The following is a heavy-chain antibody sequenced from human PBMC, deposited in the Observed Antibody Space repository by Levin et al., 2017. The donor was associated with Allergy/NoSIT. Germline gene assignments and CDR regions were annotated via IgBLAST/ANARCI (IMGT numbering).Heavy chain of an antibody. CDR3: ARAPYRPYKSLYDMDV. V-gene: IGHV1-2*02. J-gene: IGHJ6*02. CDR2: INPHSGDT. Sequence: ASVKVSCKASGYSFTGYYIHWVRQAPGQGLEWMGWINPHSGDTNYAQKFQGRVTMTRDTSISTAYMELSRLRSDDTAVYYCARAPYRPYKSLYDMDVWGQGTTVTVSS. D-gene: IGHD1-14*01. CDR1: GYSFTGYY.